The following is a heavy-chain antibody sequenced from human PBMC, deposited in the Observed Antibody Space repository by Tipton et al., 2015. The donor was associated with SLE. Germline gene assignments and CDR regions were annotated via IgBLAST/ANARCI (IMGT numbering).Heavy chain of an antibody. CDR3: ARDFEACSSTSCSLDY. J-gene: IGHJ4*02. Sequence: SLRLSCAASGSTFSSYSMNWVRQAPGKGLEWVSSISSSSSYIYYADSVKGRFTISRDNAKNSLYLQMNSLRAEDTAVYYCARDFEACSSTSCSLDYWGQGTLVTVSS. V-gene: IGHV3-21*01. CDR2: ISSSSSYI. CDR1: GSTFSSYS. D-gene: IGHD2-2*01.